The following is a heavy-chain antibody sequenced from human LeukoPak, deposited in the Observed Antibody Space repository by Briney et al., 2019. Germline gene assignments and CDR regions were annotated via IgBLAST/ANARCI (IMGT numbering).Heavy chain of an antibody. V-gene: IGHV1-69*13. CDR2: IIPIFGTA. Sequence: GASVKVSCKASGGTFSSYAISWVRQAPGQGLEWMGGIIPIFGTANYAQKFQGRVTITADESTSTAYMELSSLRSEDTAVYYCASVPYYYDSSGYLDWGQGTLVTVSS. J-gene: IGHJ4*02. CDR1: GGTFSSYA. CDR3: ASVPYYYDSSGYLD. D-gene: IGHD3-22*01.